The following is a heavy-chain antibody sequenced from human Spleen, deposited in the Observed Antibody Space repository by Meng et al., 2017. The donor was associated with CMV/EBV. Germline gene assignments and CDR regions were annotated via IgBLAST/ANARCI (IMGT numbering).Heavy chain of an antibody. J-gene: IGHJ4*02. V-gene: IGHV4-30-4*08. D-gene: IGHD2/OR15-2a*01. CDR2: IYYSQTT. CDR3: SRVGQSTFSPISY. Sequence: QVQLQESGPGLVKPSQSLSRTCPVSGGSISSGDYYWSWIRQPPGKGLEWIGYIYYSQTTYYNPSLKSRVTLSVDTSKNQFSLKLSSVTAADTAVYYCSRVGQSTFSPISYWGQGTLVTVSS. CDR1: GGSISSGDYY.